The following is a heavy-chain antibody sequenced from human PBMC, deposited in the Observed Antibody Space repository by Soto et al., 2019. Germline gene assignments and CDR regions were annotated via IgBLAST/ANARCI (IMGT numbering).Heavy chain of an antibody. CDR2: ISSSSSTI. V-gene: IGHV3-48*01. Sequence: GGSLRLSCAASGFTFSTYSMNWVRQAPGKGLEWVSYISSSSSTIFYTDSVKGRFTVSRDNAKNSLYLQMNSLRAEDTAVYYCVSPKCYDDSSGLPSYWTRGTLVPVSA. CDR3: VSPKCYDDSSGLPSY. J-gene: IGHJ4*02. CDR1: GFTFSTYS. D-gene: IGHD3-22*01.